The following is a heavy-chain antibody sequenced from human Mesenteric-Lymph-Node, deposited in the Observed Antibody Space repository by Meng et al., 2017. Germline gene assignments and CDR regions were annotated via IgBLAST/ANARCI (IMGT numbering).Heavy chain of an antibody. CDR2: IYYTGST. CDR3: ARGSYGPDFDY. J-gene: IGHJ4*02. D-gene: IGHD3-10*01. CDR1: GGSITSYY. Sequence: SETLSLTCTVSGGSITSYYWSWIRQPPGKGLEWIGYIYYTGSTNYNPSLKSRVTISVDTSKDHFSLKLSSVTAADTAVYYYARGSYGPDFDYWGQGTLVTVSS. V-gene: IGHV4-59*01.